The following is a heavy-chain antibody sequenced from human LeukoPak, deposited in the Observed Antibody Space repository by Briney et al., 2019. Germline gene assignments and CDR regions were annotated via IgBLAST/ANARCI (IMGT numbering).Heavy chain of an antibody. J-gene: IGHJ4*02. D-gene: IGHD3-10*01. CDR1: GFTVSNKY. CDR2: ISYDGSDK. CDR3: ARDSSMLRGPLVIYYFDF. V-gene: IGHV3-30*03. Sequence: GGSLRLSCAASGFTVSNKYMTWVRQAPGKGLEWVAVISYDGSDKYYADSVKGRFTISRDNSKNTLYLQMNSLRADDTAVYYCARDSSMLRGPLVIYYFDFWGQGTLVTVSS.